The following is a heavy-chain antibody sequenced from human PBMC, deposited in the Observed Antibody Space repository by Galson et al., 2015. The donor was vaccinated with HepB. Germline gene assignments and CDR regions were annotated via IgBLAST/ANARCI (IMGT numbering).Heavy chain of an antibody. Sequence: SLRLSCAASGFTFTTHPMNWARQAPGKGLEWVSTIRGSGDHTYSPASGKGRFTISRDNSKNTLYLQMNSLRADDAAVYYCAKRYCTSSSCFRNVDYWGQGTLVTVSS. CDR1: GFTFTTHP. V-gene: IGHV3-23*01. D-gene: IGHD2-2*01. CDR3: AKRYCTSSSCFRNVDY. CDR2: IRGSGDHT. J-gene: IGHJ4*02.